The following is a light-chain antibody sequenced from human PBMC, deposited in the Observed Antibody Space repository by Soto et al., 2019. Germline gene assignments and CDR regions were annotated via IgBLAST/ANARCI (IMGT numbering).Light chain of an antibody. CDR3: QQYGSSLSIT. V-gene: IGKV3-20*01. CDR1: QSVSSNY. J-gene: IGKJ5*01. CDR2: GAS. Sequence: EIVLTQSPGTLSLSLGERATLSCRASQSVSSNYFAWYQQKPGQAPRLLIHGASRRATGIPDRFSGSGSGTDFTLTISRLEPEDFAVYYCQQYGSSLSITFGQGTRLEIK.